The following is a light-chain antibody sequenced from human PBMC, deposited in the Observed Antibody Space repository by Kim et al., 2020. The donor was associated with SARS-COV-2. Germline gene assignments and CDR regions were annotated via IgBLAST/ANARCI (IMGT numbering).Light chain of an antibody. J-gene: IGLJ3*02. Sequence: SYELTQPPSVSVSPGQTASITCSGENSGDKYACWYQQKPGQSPVLVIYQDSKRPPGIPERFPGPNSANTAPLTIRGTQAMDESDNFCQAWDSSFRVFGRG. CDR2: QDS. CDR3: QAWDSSFRV. CDR1: NSGDKY. V-gene: IGLV3-1*01.